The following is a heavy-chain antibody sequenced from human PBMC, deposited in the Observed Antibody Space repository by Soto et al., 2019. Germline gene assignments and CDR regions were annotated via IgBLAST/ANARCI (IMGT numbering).Heavy chain of an antibody. V-gene: IGHV3-21*01. J-gene: IGHJ4*02. CDR3: ARDLGYCSSTSCYRYGYYFDY. D-gene: IGHD2-2*02. CDR1: GFTFSSYS. CDR2: ISSSSNYI. Sequence: EVQLVESGGGLVKPGGSLRLSCAASGFTFSSYSMNWVRQAPGKGLEWVSSISSSSNYIYYADSVKGRFTISRDNAKNSLYLQMNSLRAEDTAVYYCARDLGYCSSTSCYRYGYYFDYWGQGTLVTVSS.